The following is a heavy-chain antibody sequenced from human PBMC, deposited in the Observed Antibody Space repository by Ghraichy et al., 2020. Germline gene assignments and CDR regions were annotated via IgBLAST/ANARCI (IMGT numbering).Heavy chain of an antibody. D-gene: IGHD3-22*01. J-gene: IGHJ5*02. CDR3: AMSPGPNYYDSSGYLGFDP. CDR2: ISWNSGSI. CDR1: GFTFDDYA. Sequence: GGSLRLSCAASGFTFDDYAMHWVRQAPGKGLEWVSGISWNSGSIGYADSVKGRFTISRDNAKNSLYLQMNSLRAEDTALYYCAMSPGPNYYDSSGYLGFDPWGQGTLVTVSS. V-gene: IGHV3-9*01.